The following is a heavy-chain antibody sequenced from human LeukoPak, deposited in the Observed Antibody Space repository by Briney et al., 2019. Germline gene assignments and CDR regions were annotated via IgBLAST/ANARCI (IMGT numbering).Heavy chain of an antibody. CDR1: GYTFNSYG. J-gene: IGHJ3*02. CDR3: ARGAPLYYDFWSGYEYAFDI. V-gene: IGHV1-18*01. D-gene: IGHD3-3*01. Sequence: ASVKVSCKASGYTFNSYGISWVRQAPGQGLEWMGWISAYSGNTNYAQKLQGRVTMTTDTSTSTAYMELRSLRSDDTAVYYCARGAPLYYDFWSGYEYAFDIWGQGTMVTVSS. CDR2: ISAYSGNT.